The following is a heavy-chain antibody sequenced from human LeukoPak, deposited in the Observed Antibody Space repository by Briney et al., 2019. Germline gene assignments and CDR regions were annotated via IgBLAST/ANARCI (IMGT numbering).Heavy chain of an antibody. CDR2: ISYDGSNK. J-gene: IGHJ6*03. V-gene: IGHV3-30*03. CDR3: ARVTVAGIYYYYMDV. D-gene: IGHD4-23*01. CDR1: GFTFNSYA. Sequence: GGSLRLSCAASGFTFNSYAMHWVRQAPGKGLEWAAVISYDGSNKYYADSVKGRFTISRDNSKNTLYLQMNSLRVEDTAVYYCARVTVAGIYYYYMDVWGKGTTVTVSS.